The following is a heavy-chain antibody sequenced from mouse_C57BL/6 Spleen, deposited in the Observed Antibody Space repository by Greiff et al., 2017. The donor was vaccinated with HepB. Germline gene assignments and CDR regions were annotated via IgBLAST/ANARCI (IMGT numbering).Heavy chain of an antibody. J-gene: IGHJ3*01. Sequence: VQLQQSGPELVKPGASVKISCKASGYTFTDYYMNWVKQSHGKSLEWIGDINPNNGGTSYNQKFKGKATLTVDKSSSTAYMELRSLTSEDSAVYYCATAYYGSRWFAYWGQGTLVTVSA. D-gene: IGHD1-1*01. CDR1: GYTFTDYY. CDR2: INPNNGGT. V-gene: IGHV1-26*01. CDR3: ATAYYGSRWFAY.